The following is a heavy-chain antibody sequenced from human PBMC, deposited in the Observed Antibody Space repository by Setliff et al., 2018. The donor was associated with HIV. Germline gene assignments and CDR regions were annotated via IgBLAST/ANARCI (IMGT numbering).Heavy chain of an antibody. D-gene: IGHD2-15*01. Sequence: SETLSLTCTVSGGSISSHYWSWIRQPPGKGLEWIGHIYYSGNMNYNPSLSSRVAMSLDTSKSQFSLKLTSVTAADTAVYYCTRAPGGGKDYFDYWGQGTLVTVSS. V-gene: IGHV4-59*11. J-gene: IGHJ4*02. CDR3: TRAPGGGKDYFDY. CDR2: IYYSGNM. CDR1: GGSISSHY.